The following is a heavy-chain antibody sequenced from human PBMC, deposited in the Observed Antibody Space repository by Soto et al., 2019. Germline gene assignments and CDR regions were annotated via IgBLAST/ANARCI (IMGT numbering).Heavy chain of an antibody. D-gene: IGHD3-3*01. Sequence: PGGSLRLSCAASGFTFSDYYMSWIRQAPGKGLEWVSYISSSGSTIYYADSVKGRFTISRDNAKNSLYLQMNSLRAEDTAVYYCARRPYYDFWSGPATGHFDYWGQGTLVTVSS. CDR1: GFTFSDYY. J-gene: IGHJ4*02. V-gene: IGHV3-11*01. CDR2: ISSSGSTI. CDR3: ARRPYYDFWSGPATGHFDY.